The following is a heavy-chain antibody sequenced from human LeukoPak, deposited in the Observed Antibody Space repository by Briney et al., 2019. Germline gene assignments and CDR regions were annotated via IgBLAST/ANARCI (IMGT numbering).Heavy chain of an antibody. CDR1: GYTFTGYY. Sequence: ASVKVSCKASGYTFTGYYMHWVRQAPGQGLEWMGWMNPNSGNTGYAQKFQGRVTITRNTSISTAYMELSSRRSEDTAVYYCARRSWELSGAFDIWGQGTMVTVSS. CDR3: ARRSWELSGAFDI. D-gene: IGHD1-26*01. V-gene: IGHV1-8*03. J-gene: IGHJ3*02. CDR2: MNPNSGNT.